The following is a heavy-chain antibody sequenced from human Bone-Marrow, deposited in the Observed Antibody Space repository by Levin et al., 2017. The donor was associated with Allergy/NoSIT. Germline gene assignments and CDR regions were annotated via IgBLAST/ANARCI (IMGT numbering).Heavy chain of an antibody. CDR1: GFTFDDYA. Sequence: PGGSLRLSCAASGFTFDDYAMHWVRQAPGKGLEWVSGISWSTDHIAYADFVKGRFTISRDNAKKSLYLQMNNLRVDDTGLYYCAKDITDCSSTSCPISTYYYGLDVWGQGTTVTVSS. V-gene: IGHV3-9*01. J-gene: IGHJ6*02. CDR2: ISWSTDHI. D-gene: IGHD2-2*01. CDR3: AKDITDCSSTSCPISTYYYGLDV.